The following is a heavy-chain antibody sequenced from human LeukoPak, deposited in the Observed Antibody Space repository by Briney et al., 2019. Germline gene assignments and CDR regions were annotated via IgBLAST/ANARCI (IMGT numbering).Heavy chain of an antibody. CDR3: ARIGDYYYMDV. CDR1: GYSISSGSC. V-gene: IGHV4-61*01. Sequence: SETLSLTCTVSGYSISSGSCWGWIRQPPGKGLEWIGYIYYSGSTNYNPSLKSRVTISVDTSKNQFSLKLSSVTAADTAVYYCARIGDYYYMDVWGKGTTVTVSS. J-gene: IGHJ6*03. CDR2: IYYSGST.